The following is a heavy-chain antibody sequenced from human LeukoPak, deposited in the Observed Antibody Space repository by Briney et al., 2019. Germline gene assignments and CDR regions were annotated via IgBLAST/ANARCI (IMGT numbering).Heavy chain of an antibody. CDR1: GGSISSGSYY. CDR2: IYYSGST. CDR3: ARSRGGHCSSTSCYWLFDY. J-gene: IGHJ4*02. D-gene: IGHD2-2*01. V-gene: IGHV4-61*10. Sequence: PSETLSLTCTVSGGSISSGSYYWSWIRQPAGKGLEWIGYIYYSGSTNYNPSLKSRVTISVDTSKNQFSLKLSSVTAADTAVYYCARSRGGHCSSTSCYWLFDYWGQGTLVTVSS.